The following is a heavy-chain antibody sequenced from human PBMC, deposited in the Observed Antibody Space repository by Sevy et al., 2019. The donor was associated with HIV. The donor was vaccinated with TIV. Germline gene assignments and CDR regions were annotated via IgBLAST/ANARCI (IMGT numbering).Heavy chain of an antibody. D-gene: IGHD3-10*01. Sequence: GGSLRLSCAASGFTFDDYAMHWVRQAPGKGLEWVSGISWNRGSIGYADSVKGRFTISRDNARNSLYLQMNSLRAEDTALYYCAKDMEISWDGSGSCPDYWGQGTLVTVSS. J-gene: IGHJ4*02. CDR2: ISWNRGSI. CDR1: GFTFDDYA. CDR3: AKDMEISWDGSGSCPDY. V-gene: IGHV3-9*01.